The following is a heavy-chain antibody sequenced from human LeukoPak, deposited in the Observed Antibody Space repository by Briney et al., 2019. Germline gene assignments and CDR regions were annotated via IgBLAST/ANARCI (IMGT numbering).Heavy chain of an antibody. CDR1: GYTFTSYY. Sequence: GAPVKVSCKASGYTFTSYYMHWVRQAPGQGLEWMGIINPSGGSTSYAQKFQGRVTMTRDMSTSTVYMEMSSLRSEDTAVYYCARDRLGYSYGIDPWGQGTLVTVSS. CDR2: INPSGGST. CDR3: ARDRLGYSYGIDP. J-gene: IGHJ5*02. D-gene: IGHD5-18*01. V-gene: IGHV1-46*01.